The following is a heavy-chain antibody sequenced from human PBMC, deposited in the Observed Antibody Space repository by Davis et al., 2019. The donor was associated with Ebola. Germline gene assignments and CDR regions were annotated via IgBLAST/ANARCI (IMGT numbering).Heavy chain of an antibody. CDR2: LGTSADT. CDR3: AKDTSNIWFDK. CDR1: GFTFTDYY. Sequence: GESLKISCAASGFTFTDYYMTWVRQAPGKGLEWVSTLGTSADTYYADSVKGRFTISRDNSKNTLYLQMNGLRVEDTAIYYCAKDTSNIWFDKWGQGTMVTVSS. J-gene: IGHJ3*02. V-gene: IGHV3-69-1*01. D-gene: IGHD1-26*01.